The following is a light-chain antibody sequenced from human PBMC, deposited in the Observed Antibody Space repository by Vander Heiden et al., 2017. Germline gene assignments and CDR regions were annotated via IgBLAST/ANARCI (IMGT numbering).Light chain of an antibody. Sequence: QSVLTQPPSASGTPGPRVTISCSGSSSNIGSNTVNCYQQLPGTAPNLLIYSNNQRPSGVPDRFSGSKSGTSASLAISGLQSEDEADYYCAAWDDSLNGPVFGGGTKLTVL. V-gene: IGLV1-44*01. CDR1: SSNIGSNT. CDR2: SNN. CDR3: AAWDDSLNGPV. J-gene: IGLJ3*02.